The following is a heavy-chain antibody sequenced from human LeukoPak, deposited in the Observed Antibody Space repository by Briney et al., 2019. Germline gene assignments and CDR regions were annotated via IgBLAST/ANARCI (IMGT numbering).Heavy chain of an antibody. CDR1: GGSISSYY. D-gene: IGHD6-19*01. CDR2: IYYSGST. Sequence: SETLSPTCTVSGGSISSYYWSWIRQPPGKGLEWIGYIYYSGSTNYNPSLKSRVTISVDTSKNQFSLKLSSVTAADTAVYYCARVIAVAARRGAFDIWGQGTMVTVSS. J-gene: IGHJ3*02. CDR3: ARVIAVAARRGAFDI. V-gene: IGHV4-59*01.